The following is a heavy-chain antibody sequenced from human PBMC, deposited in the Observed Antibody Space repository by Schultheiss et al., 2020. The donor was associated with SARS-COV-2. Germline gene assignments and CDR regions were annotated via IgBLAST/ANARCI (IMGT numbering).Heavy chain of an antibody. CDR3: ARDSYDILTGYLEGSFVDV. D-gene: IGHD3-9*01. Sequence: GGSLRLSCAASGFTFSSYGMHWVRQAPGKGLEWVAVIWYDGSNKYYADSVKGRFTISRDNSKNTLYLQMNSLRAEDTAVYYCARDSYDILTGYLEGSFVDVWGQGTTVTVSS. J-gene: IGHJ6*02. CDR2: IWYDGSNK. V-gene: IGHV3-33*01. CDR1: GFTFSSYG.